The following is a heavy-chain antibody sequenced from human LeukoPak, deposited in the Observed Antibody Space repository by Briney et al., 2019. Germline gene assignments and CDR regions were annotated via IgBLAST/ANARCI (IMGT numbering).Heavy chain of an antibody. CDR3: ARGNDYGDYIGIYFDY. CDR1: GFTFSNYW. D-gene: IGHD4-17*01. Sequence: GESLRLSCAASGFTFSNYWMSWVRQAPGKGPEWVANIKRDESEKYYVDSVKGRFTISRDNAKSSLYLQMNSLRAEDTAVYYCARGNDYGDYIGIYFDYWGQGTLVTVSS. J-gene: IGHJ4*02. CDR2: IKRDESEK. V-gene: IGHV3-7*01.